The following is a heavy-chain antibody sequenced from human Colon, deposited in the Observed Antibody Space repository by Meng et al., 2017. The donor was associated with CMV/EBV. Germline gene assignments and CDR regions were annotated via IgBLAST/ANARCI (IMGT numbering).Heavy chain of an antibody. D-gene: IGHD3-10*01. CDR2: IYSNGRI. V-gene: IGHV4-4*07. CDR1: GGSISGHY. Sequence: QVPLQESGPGLVKPSETLSLTCPVSGGSISGHYWTWIRRPAGEGLQWLGRIYSNGRIDENYSLRSRVTISVDTSKNQLSLRLTSVTAADTAVYYCGRAGARGVPIDVWGRGTLVTVSS. J-gene: IGHJ1*01. CDR3: GRAGARGVPIDV.